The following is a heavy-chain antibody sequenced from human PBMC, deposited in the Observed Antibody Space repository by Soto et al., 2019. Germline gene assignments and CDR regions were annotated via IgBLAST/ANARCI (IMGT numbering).Heavy chain of an antibody. CDR2: IWYDGSNK. J-gene: IGHJ6*02. V-gene: IGHV3-33*01. CDR3: ARDRRYRTNGVCYSYYYGMDV. D-gene: IGHD2-8*01. Sequence: GGSLRLSCAASGFTFSSYGMHWVRQAPGRGLEWVAVIWYDGSNKYYADSVKGRFTISRDNSKNTLYLQMNSLRAEDTAVYYCARDRRYRTNGVCYSYYYGMDVWGQGSTVTVSS. CDR1: GFTFSSYG.